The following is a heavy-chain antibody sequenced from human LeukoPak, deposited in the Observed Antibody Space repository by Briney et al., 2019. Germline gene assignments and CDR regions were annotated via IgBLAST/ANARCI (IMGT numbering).Heavy chain of an antibody. CDR2: IYPGDSDT. Sequence: GESLKISCKGSGYDFSTYCIAWLRQMPGKGLEWMGSIYPGDSDTRYSPSFQGQVTISADKSISTAYLQWSSVKASDTAIYYCARRGPTSNYFGPWGQGTLVTVSS. CDR3: ARRGPTSNYFGP. CDR1: GYDFSTYC. V-gene: IGHV5-51*01. D-gene: IGHD1-7*01. J-gene: IGHJ5*02.